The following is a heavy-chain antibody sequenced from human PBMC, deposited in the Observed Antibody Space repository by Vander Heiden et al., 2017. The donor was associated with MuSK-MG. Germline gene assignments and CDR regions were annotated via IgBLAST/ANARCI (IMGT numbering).Heavy chain of an antibody. J-gene: IGHJ4*02. CDR2: ISADNGDT. CDR3: ARDSGAISSYFFDY. Sequence: QVQLVQSGVEVKKPGASVKVSCKASGYTFINYGISWVRQAPGQGLEWMGWISADNGDTNYEQRFQGRVTMTTDTSTSTAYMELRSLRSDDTAVYYCARDSGAISSYFFDYWGQGTLVSVSS. V-gene: IGHV1-18*01. CDR1: GYTFINYG.